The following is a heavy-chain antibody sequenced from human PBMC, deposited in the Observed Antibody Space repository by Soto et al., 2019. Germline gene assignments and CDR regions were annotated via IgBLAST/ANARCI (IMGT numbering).Heavy chain of an antibody. V-gene: IGHV3-74*01. CDR1: GFTFSTYW. D-gene: IGHD2-2*01. CDR2: INSDGSNT. Sequence: LRLSCAASGFTFSTYWMHWVRQAPGKGLVWVSRINSDGSNTDYADSVKGRFTISRDNAKNTLYLQMNSLRAEDTAVYYCAKGGCSSTSCLDYWGQGTLVTVSS. CDR3: AKGGCSSTSCLDY. J-gene: IGHJ4*02.